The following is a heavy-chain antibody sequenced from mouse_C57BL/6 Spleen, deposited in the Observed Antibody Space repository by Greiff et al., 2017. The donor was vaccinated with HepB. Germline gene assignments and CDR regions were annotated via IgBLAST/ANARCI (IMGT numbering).Heavy chain of an antibody. J-gene: IGHJ2*01. D-gene: IGHD1-1*01. V-gene: IGHV14-2*01. CDR1: GFNIKDYY. Sequence: EVKVVESGAELVKPGASVKLSCTASGFNIKDYYMHWVKQRTEQGLEWIGRIDPEDGETKYAPKFQGKATITADTSSNTAYLQLSSLTSEDTAVYYCARFITTVVVSDYWGQGTTLTVSS. CDR3: ARFITTVVVSDY. CDR2: IDPEDGET.